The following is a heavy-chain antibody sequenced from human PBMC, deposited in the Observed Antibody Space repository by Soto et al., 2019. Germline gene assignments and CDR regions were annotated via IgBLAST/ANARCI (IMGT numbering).Heavy chain of an antibody. Sequence: QVQLVQSGAEVKKPGSSVKVSCKVSGGTFRNYAIDWVRLAPGHGLEWMGGIVPIFGTTYYTQKFQGRDTIIADESTTTAYLEMSSLRSENTAIYYCARVEAVAGLYNFPGLDVWGQGTAVTVSS. CDR3: ARVEAVAGLYNFPGLDV. CDR2: IVPIFGTT. CDR1: GGTFRNYA. J-gene: IGHJ6*02. D-gene: IGHD6-19*01. V-gene: IGHV1-69*12.